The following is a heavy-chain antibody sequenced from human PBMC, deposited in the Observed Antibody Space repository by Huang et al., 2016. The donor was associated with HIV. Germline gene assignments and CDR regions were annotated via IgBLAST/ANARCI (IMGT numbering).Heavy chain of an antibody. Sequence: EVQLLESGGGLVQPGGSLRLSCVASGFTFSTYVMSWVRQAPGKGLEWVSAISGSGENTYDADAVSGRFTISRDTSKSLLSLQMNSQRAEDTAVYYCVKPLDYYDRTGYYNVGDYWGQGTLVTVSA. D-gene: IGHD3-22*01. V-gene: IGHV3-23*01. J-gene: IGHJ4*02. CDR3: VKPLDYYDRTGYYNVGDY. CDR1: GFTFSTYV. CDR2: ISGSGENT.